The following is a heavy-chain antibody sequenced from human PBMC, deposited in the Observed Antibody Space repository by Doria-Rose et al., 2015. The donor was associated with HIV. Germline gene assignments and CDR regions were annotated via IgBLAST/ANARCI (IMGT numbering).Heavy chain of an antibody. Sequence: QITLKESGPVLVKPTETLTLTCTVSGVSLSSPGMGVSWIRQPPGKALEWPANIFSDDERSYKTSLKSRLTITRDSSKSQVVLTMTDMDPVDTATYYCARIKSSRGYHKYYFDFWGQGTLVIVSA. CDR2: IFSDDER. D-gene: IGHD6-13*01. V-gene: IGHV2-26*01. CDR1: GVSLSSPGMG. J-gene: IGHJ4*02. CDR3: ARIKSSRGYHKYYFDF.